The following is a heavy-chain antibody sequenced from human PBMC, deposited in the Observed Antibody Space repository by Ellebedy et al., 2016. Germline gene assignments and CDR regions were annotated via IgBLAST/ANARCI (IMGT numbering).Heavy chain of an antibody. D-gene: IGHD3-16*01. CDR2: ISAGSDTT. V-gene: IGHV3-23*01. CDR3: ARGVGGTSLNWFDP. J-gene: IGHJ5*02. CDR1: GLNFNTFF. Sequence: GGSLRLSXTASGLNFNTFFMSWVRQAPGKGLEWVSTISAGSDTTRLADSVKGRFTISRDSSKNSVYLRMNNLRVEDTAVYYCARGVGGTSLNWFDPWGQGTLVTVSS.